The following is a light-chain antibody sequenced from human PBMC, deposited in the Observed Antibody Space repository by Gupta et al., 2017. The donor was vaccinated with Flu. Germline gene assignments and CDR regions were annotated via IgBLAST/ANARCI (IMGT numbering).Light chain of an antibody. CDR2: DAS. CDR1: QSVSSY. CDR3: QQRSNWPPVT. Sequence: ATLSLSPGERATLSCRASQSVSSYLAWYQQKPGQAPGLLIYDASNRATGIPARFSGSGSGTDFTLTISSLEPEDFAVYYCQQRSNWPPVTFGGGTKVEIK. J-gene: IGKJ4*01. V-gene: IGKV3-11*01.